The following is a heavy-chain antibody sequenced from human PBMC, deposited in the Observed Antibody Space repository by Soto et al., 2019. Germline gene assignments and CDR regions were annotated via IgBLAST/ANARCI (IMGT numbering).Heavy chain of an antibody. J-gene: IGHJ4*02. D-gene: IGHD6-13*01. Sequence: QVQLVQSGAEVKKPGASVKVSCKASGYTFTTYGISWVRQAPGQGHEWMGWISADNGNTKYAQKLQGRVTMTTDTSTSTDYMELRSLRSDDTAVYYCARETSIAAADYWGQGTLVTVSS. CDR3: ARETSIAAADY. CDR1: GYTFTTYG. CDR2: ISADNGNT. V-gene: IGHV1-18*01.